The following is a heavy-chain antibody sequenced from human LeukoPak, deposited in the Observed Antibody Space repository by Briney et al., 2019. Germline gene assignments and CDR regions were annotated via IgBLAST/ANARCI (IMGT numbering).Heavy chain of an antibody. CDR3: ARNDYGDYHWFDP. CDR2: IYYSGST. V-gene: IGHV4-59*01. CDR1: GGSFSGYY. J-gene: IGHJ5*02. Sequence: SETLSLTCTVSGGSFSGYYWSWIRQPPGKGLEWLGYIYYSGSTNYNPSLKSRVTISIDTSKSQFSLTLSSVTAADTAVYYCARNDYGDYHWFDPWGQGTLVTVSS. D-gene: IGHD4-17*01.